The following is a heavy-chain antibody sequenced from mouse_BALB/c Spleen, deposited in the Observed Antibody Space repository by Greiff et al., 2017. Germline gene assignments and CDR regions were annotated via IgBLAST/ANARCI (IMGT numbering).Heavy chain of an antibody. D-gene: IGHD4-1*01. CDR2: INPSSGYT. Sequence: QVQLQQSGAELARPGASVKMSCKASGYTFTSYTMHWVNQRPGQGLEWIGYINPSSGYTNYNQKFKDKATLTADKSSSTAYMQLSSLTSEDSAVYYCARGTGEDYLDYWGQGTTLTVSS. J-gene: IGHJ2*01. CDR3: ARGTGEDYLDY. CDR1: GYTFTSYT. V-gene: IGHV1-4*01.